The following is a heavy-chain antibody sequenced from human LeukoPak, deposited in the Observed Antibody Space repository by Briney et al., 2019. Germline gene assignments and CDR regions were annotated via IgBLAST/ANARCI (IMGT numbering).Heavy chain of an antibody. CDR3: ARGGWGGSGY. Sequence: TAGGSLRLSCAASGFTFSSYSMTWVRQAPGKGLEWVSSISSSSSYIYYADSVKGRFTISRDNAKNSLYLQMNSLRAEDTAVYYCARGGWGGSGYRGQGTLVTVSS. CDR2: ISSSSSYI. J-gene: IGHJ4*02. CDR1: GFTFSSYS. D-gene: IGHD3-10*01. V-gene: IGHV3-21*01.